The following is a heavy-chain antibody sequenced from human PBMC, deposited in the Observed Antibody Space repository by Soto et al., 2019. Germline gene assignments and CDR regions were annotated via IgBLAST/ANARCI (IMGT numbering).Heavy chain of an antibody. Sequence: GASVKVSCNASGYTFTSSDISWSRHTPGQGLKWIGWYSVYNDNTNYAQTFQGRVSMTTDTSTSTVYMELRHLRSDDTAVYYCARGVVVPAATGKTWFDPWGQGTLVTVSS. V-gene: IGHV1-18*01. J-gene: IGHJ5*02. CDR2: YSVYNDNT. CDR3: ARGVVVPAATGKTWFDP. D-gene: IGHD2-2*01. CDR1: GYTFTSSD.